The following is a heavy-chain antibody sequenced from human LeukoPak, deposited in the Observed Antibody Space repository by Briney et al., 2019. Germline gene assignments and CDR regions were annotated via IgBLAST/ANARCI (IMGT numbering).Heavy chain of an antibody. CDR1: GVSLNGYY. D-gene: IGHD6-13*01. Sequence: SETLSLTCAVSGVSLNGYYWGWIRQTPGKGLEWIGEINHSGSTNYNPSLKSRVTISVDTSKNQFSLKLSSVTAADTAVYYCARPSRSSWYQRSLSYFDYWGQGTLVTVSS. J-gene: IGHJ4*02. CDR2: INHSGST. CDR3: ARPSRSSWYQRSLSYFDY. V-gene: IGHV4-34*01.